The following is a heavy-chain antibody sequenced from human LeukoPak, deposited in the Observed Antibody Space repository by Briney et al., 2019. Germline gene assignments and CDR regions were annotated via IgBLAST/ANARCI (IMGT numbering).Heavy chain of an antibody. CDR3: ARVFGAGYSDY. CDR1: EFTFSNYA. J-gene: IGHJ4*02. D-gene: IGHD4/OR15-4a*01. Sequence: GGSLRLSCAASEFTFSNYAMSWVRQAPGKGLEWVASIKQDGSEKYYVDSVKGRVTISRDNAKNSLYLQMNSLRAEDTAVYYCARVFGAGYSDYWGQGTLVTVSS. CDR2: IKQDGSEK. V-gene: IGHV3-7*01.